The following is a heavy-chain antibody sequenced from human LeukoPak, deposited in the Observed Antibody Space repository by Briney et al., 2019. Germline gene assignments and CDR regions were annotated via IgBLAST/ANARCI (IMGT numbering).Heavy chain of an antibody. V-gene: IGHV1-2*02. D-gene: IGHD1-1*01. Sequence: GASVKVSCKASGYTFIGYYMHWVRQAPGQGLEWMGWINPNSGGTNFTQKFQGRVTMTRDTSISTAYMELRSLRSDDTAVYYCARDKVWFTGTTLSPFDYWGQGTLVTVSS. CDR2: INPNSGGT. J-gene: IGHJ4*02. CDR1: GYTFIGYY. CDR3: ARDKVWFTGTTLSPFDY.